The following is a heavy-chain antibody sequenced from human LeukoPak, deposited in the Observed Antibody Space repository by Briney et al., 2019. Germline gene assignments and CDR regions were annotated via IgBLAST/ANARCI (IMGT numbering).Heavy chain of an antibody. CDR3: AKRNHQYCSGGSCYSGFDY. V-gene: IGHV3-23*01. CDR2: ISGSGGST. Sequence: PGGSLRLSCAASGFTFSNYAMNWVRQAPGRGLEWVSAISGSGGSTFYADSVKGRFTISRDNSKNTLYLQMNSLRAEDTAIYYCAKRNHQYCSGGSCYSGFDYWGQGTLVIVSS. CDR1: GFTFSNYA. J-gene: IGHJ4*02. D-gene: IGHD2-15*01.